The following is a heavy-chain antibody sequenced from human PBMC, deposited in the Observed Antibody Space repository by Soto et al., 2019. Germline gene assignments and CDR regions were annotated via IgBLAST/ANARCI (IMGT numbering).Heavy chain of an antibody. D-gene: IGHD2-2*02. Sequence: PSETLSLTCAVSGDSISSGGYYWSWIRQHPGKGLEWIGYIYYSGSTYYNPSLKSRVTISEDTSKNQFSLKLSSVTAADTAVYYCAREIPSPYYFDYWGQGTLVTV. CDR1: GDSISSGGYY. CDR2: IYYSGST. V-gene: IGHV4-31*11. J-gene: IGHJ4*02. CDR3: AREIPSPYYFDY.